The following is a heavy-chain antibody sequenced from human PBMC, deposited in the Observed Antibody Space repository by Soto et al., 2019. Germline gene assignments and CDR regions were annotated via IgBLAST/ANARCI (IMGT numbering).Heavy chain of an antibody. V-gene: IGHV4-59*01. CDR2: IYYSGST. D-gene: IGHD3-10*01. J-gene: IGHJ3*02. CDR3: ARTWFGEIGAFDI. CDR1: CGSISSYY. Sequence: SETLSLTCTVACGSISSYYCRWIRQPPGKGLEWIGYIYYSGSTNYNPSLKSRVTISVDTSKNQFSLKLSSVTAADTAVYYCARTWFGEIGAFDIWGQGTMVTVS.